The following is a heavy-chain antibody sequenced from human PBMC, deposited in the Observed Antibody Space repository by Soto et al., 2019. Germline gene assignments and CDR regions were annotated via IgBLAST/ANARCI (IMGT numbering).Heavy chain of an antibody. Sequence: QVQLVQSGAEVKKPGSSVKVSCKASGGTLSNYAISWVRQAPEQGLEWMGGIIPIFVTPNYAQKFQGRVAIIEDKSTSTAYMELSSLRSDDTAVYYCARVPDDYGDYGYYWGQGTLVTVSS. CDR3: ARVPDDYGDYGYY. V-gene: IGHV1-69*06. J-gene: IGHJ4*02. CDR2: IIPIFVTP. D-gene: IGHD4-17*01. CDR1: GGTLSNYA.